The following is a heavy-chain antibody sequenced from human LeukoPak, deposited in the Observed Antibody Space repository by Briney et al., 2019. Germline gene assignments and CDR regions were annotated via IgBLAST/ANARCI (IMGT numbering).Heavy chain of an antibody. CDR3: AGVAAHHSYMDV. D-gene: IGHD6-19*01. J-gene: IGHJ6*03. CDR2: ISSSGSTI. Sequence: GSLRLSCAASGFTFSDYYMSWIRQAPGKGLEWVSYISSSGSTIYYADSVKGRFTISRDNAKNSLYLQMNSLRAEDTAVYYCAGVAAHHSYMDVWGKGTTVTVSS. CDR1: GFTFSDYY. V-gene: IGHV3-11*04.